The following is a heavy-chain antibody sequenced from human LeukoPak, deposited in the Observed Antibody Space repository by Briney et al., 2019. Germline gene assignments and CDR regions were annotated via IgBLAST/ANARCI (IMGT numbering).Heavy chain of an antibody. V-gene: IGHV3-74*01. CDR1: GFILSNYW. CDR3: ARDGISCTGGHCYFAS. D-gene: IGHD2-8*02. CDR2: INNDGSST. J-gene: IGHJ4*02. Sequence: PGGSLRLSCATSGFILSNYWMHWVRHAPGKGLVWVSRINNDGSSTTYADSVKGRFTISRDNTRNTLYLQMNGLRAEDTAVYYCARDGISCTGGHCYFASWGQGTLVTVSS.